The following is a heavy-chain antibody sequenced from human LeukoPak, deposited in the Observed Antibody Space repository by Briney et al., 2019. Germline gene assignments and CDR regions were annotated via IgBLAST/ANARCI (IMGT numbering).Heavy chain of an antibody. Sequence: GGSLRLSCAASGFTFSNYAMNWVRQAPGKGLEWVSTISGGGGTTYYADSVKGRFTISRDSSKNTPYLQMNSLRAEDTAAYYCAKGRRDGHNFDFDYWGQGTLVTVSS. CDR1: GFTFSNYA. CDR3: AKGRRDGHNFDFDY. D-gene: IGHD5-24*01. CDR2: ISGGGGTT. V-gene: IGHV3-23*01. J-gene: IGHJ4*02.